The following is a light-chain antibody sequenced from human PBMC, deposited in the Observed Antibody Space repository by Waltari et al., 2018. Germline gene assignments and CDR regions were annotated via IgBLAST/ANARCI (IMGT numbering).Light chain of an antibody. CDR3: SLYTTNTRV. CDR1: SSDLRNVNC. V-gene: IGLV2-14*03. Sequence: QSSLTQPASVSGSPGQSITISCSRTSSDLRNVNCVSWYQQYPGKAPTLIIFDVNNRPAGVSERFSVSTSGNTASLTISGLQAEDEADYYCSLYTTNTRVFGGGTKLTVL. CDR2: DVN. J-gene: IGLJ3*02.